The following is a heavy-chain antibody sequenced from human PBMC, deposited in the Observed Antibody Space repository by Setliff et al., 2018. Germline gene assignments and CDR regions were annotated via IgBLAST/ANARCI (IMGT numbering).Heavy chain of an antibody. J-gene: IGHJ6*02. CDR2: VYTNGGT. D-gene: IGHD2-8*01. CDR1: GGSIGSSYY. V-gene: IGHV4-4*07. CDR3: ARDQWVRSPPLSFSYGMDV. Sequence: PSETLSLTCSVSGGSIGSSYYWSWIRQPAGKGLEWIGRVYTNGGTDYNPSLKSRATISLDTSKNQLSLTLTSVTATDTAVYYCARDQWVRSPPLSFSYGMDVWGLGTTVTVSS.